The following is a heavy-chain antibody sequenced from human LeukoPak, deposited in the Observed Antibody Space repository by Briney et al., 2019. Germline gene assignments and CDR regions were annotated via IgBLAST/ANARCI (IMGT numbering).Heavy chain of an antibody. J-gene: IGHJ4*02. CDR2: ISSSSSYI. Sequence: GGSLRLSCAASGFTFSSYSMNWVRQAPGKGLEWVSSISSSSSYIYYADSVKGRFTISRDNAKNSLYLQMNSLRAEDTAVYYCARDFEYYDSSGYYLDCDYWGQGTLVTVSS. CDR1: GFTFSSYS. CDR3: ARDFEYYDSSGYYLDCDY. D-gene: IGHD3-22*01. V-gene: IGHV3-21*01.